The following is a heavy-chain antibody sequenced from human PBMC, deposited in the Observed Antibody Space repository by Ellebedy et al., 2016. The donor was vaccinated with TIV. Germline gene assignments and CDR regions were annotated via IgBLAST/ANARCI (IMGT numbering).Heavy chain of an antibody. Sequence: SETLSLTXTVSGGSISSSSFLWGWMRQTPGMGLEWLGSVFHSGSTNYNPSLKSRVTISVDPSKKQFSLKLSSVTAADTAVYYCARDSDILTGYYPNWYFDLWGRGTLVTVSS. V-gene: IGHV4-39*07. CDR2: VFHSGST. CDR1: GGSISSSSFL. J-gene: IGHJ2*01. CDR3: ARDSDILTGYYPNWYFDL. D-gene: IGHD3-9*01.